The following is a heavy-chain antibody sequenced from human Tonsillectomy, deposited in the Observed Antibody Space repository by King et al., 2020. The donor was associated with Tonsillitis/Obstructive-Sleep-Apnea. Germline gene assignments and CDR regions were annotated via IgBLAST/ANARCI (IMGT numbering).Heavy chain of an antibody. J-gene: IGHJ4*02. D-gene: IGHD6-6*01. V-gene: IGHV3-23*04. CDR2: VSGNGVNT. Sequence: VQLVESGGGLVQPGGSLRLSCAASGFTFSSYAMTWVRQAPGKGLQWVSAVSGNGVNTYYEDSVKGRFTIPRDNSKNTLYLQMNSLRAEDTAIYYCATIWSIAPRSYWGQGTLVTVSS. CDR3: ATIWSIAPRSY. CDR1: GFTFSSYA.